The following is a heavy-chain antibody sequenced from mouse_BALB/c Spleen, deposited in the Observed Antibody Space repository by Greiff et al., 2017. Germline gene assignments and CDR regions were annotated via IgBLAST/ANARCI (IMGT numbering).Heavy chain of an antibody. D-gene: IGHD3-1*01. V-gene: IGHV5-15*02. J-gene: IGHJ4*01. Sequence: EVQGVESGGGLVQPGGSRKLSCAASGFTFSDYGMAWVRQAPGKGPEWVAFISNLAYSIYYADTVTGRFTISRENAKNTLYLEMSSLRSEDTAMYYCARDSGPYAMDYWGQGTSVTVSS. CDR3: ARDSGPYAMDY. CDR2: ISNLAYSI. CDR1: GFTFSDYG.